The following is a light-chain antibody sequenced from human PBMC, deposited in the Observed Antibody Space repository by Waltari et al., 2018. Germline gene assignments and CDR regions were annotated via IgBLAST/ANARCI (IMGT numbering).Light chain of an antibody. V-gene: IGKV3-15*01. J-gene: IGKJ1*01. CDR1: QSVNTY. CDR2: SAS. CDR3: QQYTKWPQT. Sequence: EIVMTQSPDTLSLSPGERATLSCRASQSVNTYVAWYQLKPGQAPRLLIHSASARASGIPARFSGSGSGTEFSLTINTLQSEDVAIYYCQQYTKWPQTFGQGTKVEIK.